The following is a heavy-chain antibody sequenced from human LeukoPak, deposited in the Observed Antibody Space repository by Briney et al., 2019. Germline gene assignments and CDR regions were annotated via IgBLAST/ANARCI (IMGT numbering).Heavy chain of an antibody. CDR1: GFTFSSYA. J-gene: IGHJ6*02. Sequence: PGGSLRLSCSASGFTFSSYAMHWVRQAPGKGLEYVSAISSNGGSTYYADSVKGRFTISRDNSKSTLYIQMSSLRAEDTAVYYCVKGMEDYDILTGVLDVWGQGTTVTVSS. D-gene: IGHD3-9*01. V-gene: IGHV3-64D*06. CDR3: VKGMEDYDILTGVLDV. CDR2: ISSNGGST.